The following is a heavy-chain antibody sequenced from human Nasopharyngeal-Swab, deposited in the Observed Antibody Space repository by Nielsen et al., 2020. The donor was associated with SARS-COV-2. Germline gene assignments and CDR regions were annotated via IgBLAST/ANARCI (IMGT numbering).Heavy chain of an antibody. CDR3: ARDNPGYGSFGLDY. CDR1: GFTFRNAW. J-gene: IGHJ4*02. CDR2: IYYSGST. Sequence: GSLRLSCAVSGFTFRNAWMAWIRQPPGKGLEWIGYIYYSGSTNFNPSLKSRVTVSVDTSKNQFSLKLHCVTAADTAVYYSARDNPGYGSFGLDYWGQGTLVTVSS. D-gene: IGHD3-10*01. V-gene: IGHV4-59*01.